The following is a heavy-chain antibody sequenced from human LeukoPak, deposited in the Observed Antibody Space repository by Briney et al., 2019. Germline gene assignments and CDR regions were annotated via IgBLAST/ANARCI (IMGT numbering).Heavy chain of an antibody. CDR1: GFIFNNYA. J-gene: IGHJ6*02. V-gene: IGHV3-9*01. CDR2: ISWNSGSI. CDR3: ARDRWGYGMDV. Sequence: PGGSLRLSCAGSGFIFNNYAMHWVRQPPGKGLEWVSGISWNSGSIDYADPVKGRFTISRDNAKNSLYLQMNSLRAEDTAEYYCARDRWGYGMDVWGQGTTVTVSS. D-gene: IGHD3-16*01.